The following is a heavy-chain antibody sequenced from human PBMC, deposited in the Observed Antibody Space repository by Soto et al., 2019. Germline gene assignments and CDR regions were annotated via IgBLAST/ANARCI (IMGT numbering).Heavy chain of an antibody. CDR2: ISSSGSTI. J-gene: IGHJ6*02. D-gene: IGHD3-10*01. Sequence: QVQLVESGGGLVQPGGSLRLSCAASGFTFSDYYMSWIRQAPGKGLEWVSYISSSGSTIYYADSVKGRFTISRDNAKNSLYLQMNSLRAEDTAVYYCARVLTVRGVTNQDKPLYGMDVWGQGTTVTVSS. V-gene: IGHV3-11*01. CDR3: ARVLTVRGVTNQDKPLYGMDV. CDR1: GFTFSDYY.